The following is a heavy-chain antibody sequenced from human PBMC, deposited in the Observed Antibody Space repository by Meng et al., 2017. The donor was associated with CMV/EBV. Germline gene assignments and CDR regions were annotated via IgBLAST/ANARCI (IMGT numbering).Heavy chain of an antibody. D-gene: IGHD1-26*01. V-gene: IGHV3-64*02. CDR2: ISSNGGST. Sequence: GESLKISCAASGFTFSSYAMHWVRQAPGKGLEYVPAISSNGGSTYYADSVKGRFTISRDNSKNTLYLQMGSLRAEDMAVYYCARSVGELPVYYYGMDVWGQGTTVTVSS. CDR1: GFTFSSYA. CDR3: ARSVGELPVYYYGMDV. J-gene: IGHJ6*02.